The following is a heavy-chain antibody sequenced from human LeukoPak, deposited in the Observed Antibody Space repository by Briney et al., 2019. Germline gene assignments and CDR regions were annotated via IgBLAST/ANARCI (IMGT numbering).Heavy chain of an antibody. CDR3: ARDRPNYYGSDGHYYRRDGDY. CDR2: ITSRGEST. Sequence: GGPLRLSCAASGFTFSIYAMSWVRQAPGKGLQWVSSITSRGESTWYVDSVKGRFTITRDNSENTLYLQMHSPRAEDTAVYYCARDRPNYYGSDGHYYRRDGDYWGRGTLVSVSS. D-gene: IGHD3-22*01. V-gene: IGHV3-23*01. CDR1: GFTFSIYA. J-gene: IGHJ4*02.